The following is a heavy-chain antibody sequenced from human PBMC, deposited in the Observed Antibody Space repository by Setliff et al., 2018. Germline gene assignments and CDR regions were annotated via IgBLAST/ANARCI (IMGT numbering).Heavy chain of an antibody. V-gene: IGHV1-69*05. J-gene: IGHJ6*03. CDR1: GGTFRSYG. CDR3: AREGVDTRSSTDYRYYMDV. Sequence: SVKVSCKASGGTFRSYGISWVRQAPGQGLEWMGGTIPSFGSTNYAQKFQDRVTIITDESASTAYMELSSLRTEDTAVYYCAREGVDTRSSTDYRYYMDVWGKGTTVTVSS. D-gene: IGHD5-18*01. CDR2: TIPSFGST.